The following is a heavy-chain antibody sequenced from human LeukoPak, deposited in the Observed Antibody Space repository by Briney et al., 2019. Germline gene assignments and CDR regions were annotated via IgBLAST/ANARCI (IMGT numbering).Heavy chain of an antibody. D-gene: IGHD4-23*01. CDR2: IYYSGST. CDR3: ARRLDYGGNLEWFDP. V-gene: IGHV4-59*08. J-gene: IGHJ5*02. CDR1: GGSISSYY. Sequence: SETLSLTCTVSGGSISSYYWSWIRQPPGKGLEWIGYIYYSGSTNYNPSLKSRVTISVDTSKNQFSLKLSSVTAADTAVYYCARRLDYGGNLEWFDPWGQGTLVTVSS.